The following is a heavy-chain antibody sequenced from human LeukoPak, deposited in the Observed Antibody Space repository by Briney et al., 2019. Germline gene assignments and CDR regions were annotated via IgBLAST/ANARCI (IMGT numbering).Heavy chain of an antibody. J-gene: IGHJ4*02. CDR3: AKDGVQSITMIVVVITTFDY. CDR1: GFTFSSYA. D-gene: IGHD3-22*01. Sequence: PGGSLRLSCAASGFTFSSYAMSWVRQAPGKGLEWVSAISGSGGSTYYADSVNGRFTISRDNSKNTLYLQMNSLRAEDTAVYYCAKDGVQSITMIVVVITTFDYWGRGTLVTVSS. V-gene: IGHV3-23*01. CDR2: ISGSGGST.